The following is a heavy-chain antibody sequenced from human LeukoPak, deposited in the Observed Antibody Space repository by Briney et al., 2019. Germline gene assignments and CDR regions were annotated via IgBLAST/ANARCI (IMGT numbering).Heavy chain of an antibody. Sequence: PSQTLSLTCTVSGGSISSGGYYWSWIRQPPGKGLEWIGYIYHSGSTYYNPSLKSRVTISVDRSKNQFSLKVTSVTATDTAVYYCARLLYRSLLKGRDVFDIWGQGTMVTVSS. J-gene: IGHJ3*02. D-gene: IGHD3-16*02. CDR1: GGSISSGGYY. V-gene: IGHV4-30-2*01. CDR3: ARLLYRSLLKGRDVFDI. CDR2: IYHSGST.